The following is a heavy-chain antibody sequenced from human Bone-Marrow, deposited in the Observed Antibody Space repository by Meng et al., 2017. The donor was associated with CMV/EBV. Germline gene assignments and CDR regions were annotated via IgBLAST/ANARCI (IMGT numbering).Heavy chain of an antibody. CDR3: ARDSEGSDSSGRSPYYFDY. CDR1: GFSLNTYS. J-gene: IGHJ4*01. D-gene: IGHD3-22*01. V-gene: IGHV3-30-3*01. CDR2: ISYDGSNK. Sequence: GGSLSLSCAASGFSLNTYSLHWVRQAPGKGLDWVAVISYDGSNKYYADSVKGRFTISRDNSKKKIYLQMNSLRTEDTAMYYCARDSEGSDSSGRSPYYFDYWGQGPVVTVSS.